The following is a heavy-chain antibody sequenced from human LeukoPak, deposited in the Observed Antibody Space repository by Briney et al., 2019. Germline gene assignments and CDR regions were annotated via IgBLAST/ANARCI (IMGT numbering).Heavy chain of an antibody. J-gene: IGHJ4*02. D-gene: IGHD3-10*01. V-gene: IGHV3-48*03. CDR2: ISDSGTTI. Sequence: GGSLRLSCAASGFTFSNYEMNWVRQAPGKGLEWVSYISDSGTTIYYADPVKGRFTISRDNAKNSLYLQMNSLRAEDTAVYYCAKGMVRGVDYLDYWGQGTLVTVSS. CDR1: GFTFSNYE. CDR3: AKGMVRGVDYLDY.